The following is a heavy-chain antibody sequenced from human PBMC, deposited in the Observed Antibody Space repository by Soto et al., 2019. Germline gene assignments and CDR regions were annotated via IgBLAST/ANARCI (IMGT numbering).Heavy chain of an antibody. D-gene: IGHD3-3*01. CDR1: GFTFSSYS. J-gene: IGHJ4*02. Sequence: GGSLRLSCAASGFTFSSYSMNWVRQAPGKGLEWVSYISSSSSTIYYADSVKGRFTISRDNAKNSLYLQMNSLRDEDTAVYYCARESLPDYDFWSGYYYFDYWGQGTLVTVSS. CDR2: ISSSSSTI. CDR3: ARESLPDYDFWSGYYYFDY. V-gene: IGHV3-48*02.